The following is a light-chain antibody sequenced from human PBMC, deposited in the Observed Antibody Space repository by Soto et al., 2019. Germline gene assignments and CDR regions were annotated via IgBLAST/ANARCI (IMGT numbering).Light chain of an antibody. CDR3: SSYTSSSTRDVV. V-gene: IGLV2-14*01. CDR1: SSDVGGYNY. J-gene: IGLJ2*01. CDR2: EVN. Sequence: QSALTQPASVSGSPGQSITISCTGTSSDVGGYNYVSWYQQHPGKAPKLMIYEVNNRPSGVSNRFSGSKSGNTASLTISGLQAEDEADYYCSSYTSSSTRDVVFGGGTKVTVL.